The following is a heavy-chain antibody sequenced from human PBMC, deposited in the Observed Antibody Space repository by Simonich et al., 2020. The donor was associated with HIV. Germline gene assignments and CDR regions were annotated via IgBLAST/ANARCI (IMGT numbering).Heavy chain of an antibody. CDR1: GYTLTELS. J-gene: IGHJ4*02. CDR3: ATGLNYGDYSGFDY. CDR2: FDPEDGET. D-gene: IGHD4-17*01. V-gene: IGHV1-24*01. Sequence: QVQLVQSGAEVKKPGASVKVSCKVSGYTLTELSMHWVRQAPGKGLEWRGRFDPEDGETIYEQKFQGRVTMTEETTTDTAYMELSSLRSEDTAVYYCATGLNYGDYSGFDYWGQGTLVTVSS.